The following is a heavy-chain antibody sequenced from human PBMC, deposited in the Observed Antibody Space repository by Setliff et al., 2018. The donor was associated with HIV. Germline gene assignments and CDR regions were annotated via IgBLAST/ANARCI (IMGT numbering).Heavy chain of an antibody. CDR3: ARDRSSGWTNAVDI. Sequence: SETLSLTCTVSGGSISSYYWSWFRQPAGKGLEWIGHIYISGSTNYNPSFNSRVTMSVDTSKNQFSLRLTSVTAADTAMYHCARDRSSGWTNAVDIWGQGTLVTVSS. CDR2: IYISGST. D-gene: IGHD6-19*01. CDR1: GGSISSYY. V-gene: IGHV4-4*07. J-gene: IGHJ3*02.